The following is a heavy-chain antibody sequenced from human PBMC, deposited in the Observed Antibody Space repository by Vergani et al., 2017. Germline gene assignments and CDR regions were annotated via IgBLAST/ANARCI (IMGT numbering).Heavy chain of an antibody. CDR2: IYYSGRT. CDR1: GGSISSYY. Sequence: QVQLQESGPGLVKPSETLSLTCTVSGGSISSYYWSWIRQPPGKGLEWIGYIYYSGRTNYNPSLKSRVTISVDTSKNQFSLKLSSVTAADTAVYYCARGNGDYFDYWGQGTLVTVSS. V-gene: IGHV4-59*01. CDR3: ARGNGDYFDY. D-gene: IGHD1-1*01. J-gene: IGHJ4*02.